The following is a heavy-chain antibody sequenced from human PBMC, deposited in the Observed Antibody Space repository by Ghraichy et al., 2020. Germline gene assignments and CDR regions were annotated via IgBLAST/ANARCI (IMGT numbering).Heavy chain of an antibody. CDR1: EFTFSIYS. Sequence: GGSLRLSCAASEFTFSIYSMHWVRQAPGKGLEWMTVIWNDGTTKYYADSVKGRFAISRDNSKNTLYLQMNSLRAEDTAVYYCARENSVAGTRAFDICGQGTMVTVSS. D-gene: IGHD6-19*01. CDR2: IWNDGTTK. V-gene: IGHV3-33*01. CDR3: ARENSVAGTRAFDI. J-gene: IGHJ3*02.